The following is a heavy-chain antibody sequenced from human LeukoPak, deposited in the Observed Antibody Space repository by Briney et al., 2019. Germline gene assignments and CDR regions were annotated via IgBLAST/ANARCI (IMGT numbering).Heavy chain of an antibody. CDR1: GYSFTSYL. Sequence: GESLKISCKGSGYSFTSYLICGVRPMPGKGLECIGIIYPGDSGTRYSPSFEGQVTISADKSISTAYQQWSSLKDPDTATYYRARNGLNRRTRYYYGGMEVWGQGTTVTVSS. D-gene: IGHD2-8*01. V-gene: IGHV5-51*01. CDR2: IYPGDSGT. CDR3: ARNGLNRRTRYYYGGMEV. J-gene: IGHJ6*02.